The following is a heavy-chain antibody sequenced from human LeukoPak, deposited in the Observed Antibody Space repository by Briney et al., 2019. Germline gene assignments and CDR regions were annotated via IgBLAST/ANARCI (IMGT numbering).Heavy chain of an antibody. CDR3: ARGSLRSYMYYYYYYGMDV. CDR1: GGSISSYY. CDR2: IYYSGST. V-gene: IGHV4-59*01. J-gene: IGHJ6*02. Sequence: SETLSLTCTVSGGSISSYYWSWIRQPPGKGLEWIGYIYYSGSTNYNPSLKSRVTISVDTSKNQFSLKLSSVTAADTAVYYCARGSLRSYMYYYYYYGMDVWGQGTTVTVSS.